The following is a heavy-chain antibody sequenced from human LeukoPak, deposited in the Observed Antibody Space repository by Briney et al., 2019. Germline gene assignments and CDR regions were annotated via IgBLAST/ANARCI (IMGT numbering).Heavy chain of an antibody. D-gene: IGHD2-21*02. Sequence: PGGSLRLSCVASGFTFSSYGMHWVRQAPGKGLEWVAVISYDGTNKYYTDSVKGRFTISRDNSKNTLYLQMNSLRTEDTAVYYCAKDRPPYCGGDCYSLGSWGQGTLVTVSS. CDR2: ISYDGTNK. V-gene: IGHV3-30*18. CDR1: GFTFSSYG. CDR3: AKDRPPYCGGDCYSLGS. J-gene: IGHJ5*02.